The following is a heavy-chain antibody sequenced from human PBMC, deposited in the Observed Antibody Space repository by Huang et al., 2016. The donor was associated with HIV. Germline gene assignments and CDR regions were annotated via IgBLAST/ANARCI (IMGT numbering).Heavy chain of an antibody. CDR2: FAPEHGET. D-gene: IGHD2-21*01. CDR3: ATGFDTYYDI. J-gene: IGHJ3*02. Sequence: QVQLVQSGAEVKKPGASVKVSSKVSGYTLTELSIHWVRQAPGKGLEWIGGFAPEHGETNDAPNCQGRVTMTEDTSTDTAYMELNSLRSEDTAVDYCATGFDTYYDIWGQGTMVIASS. V-gene: IGHV1-24*01. CDR1: GYTLTELS.